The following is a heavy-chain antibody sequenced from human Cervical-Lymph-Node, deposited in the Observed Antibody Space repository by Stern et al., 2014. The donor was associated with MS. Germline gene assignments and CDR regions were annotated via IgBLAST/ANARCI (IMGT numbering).Heavy chain of an antibody. CDR1: GFTFSNFG. Sequence: VQLVESGGGVVPPGRSLRLSCAASGFTFSNFGMHWVRQAPGKGLEWVALLSYDGGNEYYADSVTGRFTISRDDSKNKLYLQLNSLRPEDTAVYYCAKGRTVAGKGVGAFDVWGQGTLVTVSS. CDR2: LSYDGGNE. D-gene: IGHD6-19*01. V-gene: IGHV3-30*18. CDR3: AKGRTVAGKGVGAFDV. J-gene: IGHJ3*01.